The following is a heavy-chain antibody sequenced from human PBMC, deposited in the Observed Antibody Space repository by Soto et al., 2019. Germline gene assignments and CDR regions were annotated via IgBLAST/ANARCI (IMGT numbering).Heavy chain of an antibody. CDR1: GGTFSSYA. V-gene: IGHV1-69*13. J-gene: IGHJ6*02. CDR2: IIPIFGTA. D-gene: IGHD1-20*01. Sequence: GASVKVSCKASGGTFSSYAISWVRQAPGQGLEWMGGIIPIFGTANYAQKFQGRVTITADESTSTAYMELSSLRSEDTAVYYCAREITDHYYGMDVWGQGTTVTVSS. CDR3: AREITDHYYGMDV.